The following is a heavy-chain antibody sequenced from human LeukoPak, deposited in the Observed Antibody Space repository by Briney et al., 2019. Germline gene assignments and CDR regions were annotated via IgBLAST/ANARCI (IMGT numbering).Heavy chain of an antibody. CDR2: INHSGST. CDR1: GGSFRGYY. V-gene: IGHV4-34*01. J-gene: IGHJ4*02. D-gene: IGHD1-14*01. CDR3: ARGENQGYFDY. Sequence: PSETLSLTCAVYGGSFRGYYWSWIRQPPGKGLEWIGEINHSGSTNYNPSLKSRVTISVDTSKNQFSLKLSSVTAADTAVYYCARGENQGYFDYWGQGTLVTVSS.